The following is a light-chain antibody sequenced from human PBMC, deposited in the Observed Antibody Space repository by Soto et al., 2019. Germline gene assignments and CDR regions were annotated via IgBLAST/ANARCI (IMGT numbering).Light chain of an antibody. CDR3: QQRSNWPPT. J-gene: IGKJ1*01. V-gene: IGKV3-11*01. CDR1: QSVSSN. Sequence: EIVMTQSPVTLSVSPGERVTLSCRASQSVSSNLAWYQQKPGQAPSLLIYGAFTRATGIPARFSGSGSGTDFTLTISSLEPEDFAVYYCQQRSNWPPTFGQGTKVDIK. CDR2: GAF.